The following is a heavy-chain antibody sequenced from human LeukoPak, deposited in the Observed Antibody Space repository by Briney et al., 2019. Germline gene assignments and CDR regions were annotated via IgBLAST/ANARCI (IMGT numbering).Heavy chain of an antibody. CDR3: ARERGVSHPFDY. J-gene: IGHJ4*02. D-gene: IGHD2-21*01. CDR2: IKSDGSGI. CDR1: GFSFSNTW. V-gene: IGHV3-74*01. Sequence: GGSLRLSCAASGFSFSNTWMHWVRQAPGKGLVWVARIKSDGSGITYADSVEGRFTISRDNPRNTLYLQMNSLRGEDTAVYYCARERGVSHPFDYWGQGTPVTVSS.